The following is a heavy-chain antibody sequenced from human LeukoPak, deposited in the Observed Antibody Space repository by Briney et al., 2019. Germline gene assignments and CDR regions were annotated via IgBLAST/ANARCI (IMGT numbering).Heavy chain of an antibody. CDR2: ISGSGGST. Sequence: PGGSLRLSCAASGFTFSSCAMSWVRQAPGKGLEWVSAISGSGGSTYYADSVKGRFTISRDNSKNTLYLQMNSLRAEDTAVYYCAKQRGKPAAAAPGNWFDPWGQGTLVTVSS. CDR3: AKQRGKPAAAAPGNWFDP. D-gene: IGHD6-13*01. J-gene: IGHJ5*02. CDR1: GFTFSSCA. V-gene: IGHV3-23*01.